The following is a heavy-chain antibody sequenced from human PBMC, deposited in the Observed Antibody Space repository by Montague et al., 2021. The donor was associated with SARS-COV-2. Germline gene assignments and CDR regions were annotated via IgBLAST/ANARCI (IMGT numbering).Heavy chain of an antibody. Sequence: SETLSLTCALSGGSFSSFQWSWIRQPPGKGLEWIGEINQSGSTNYNVSLKSRLTMSLDTSKNQFSLKLSSVTAADTAVYYCATSSSRSYYVGLDYWGQGTLVTVSS. J-gene: IGHJ4*02. D-gene: IGHD3-10*01. V-gene: IGHV4-34*01. CDR1: GGSFSSFQ. CDR3: ATSSSRSYYVGLDY. CDR2: INQSGST.